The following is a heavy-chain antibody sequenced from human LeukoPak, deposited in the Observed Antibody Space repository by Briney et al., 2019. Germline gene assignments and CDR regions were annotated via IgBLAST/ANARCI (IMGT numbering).Heavy chain of an antibody. J-gene: IGHJ3*02. V-gene: IGHV3-21*01. Sequence: GGSLRLSCAASGFAFSSYHMNWVRQAPGKGLEWVSSISSSSSYIYYADSLKGRFTISGDNAKNSLYLQMNSLRAEDTAVYYCARRVDYDFWSGSPPAFDIWGQGTMVTVSS. D-gene: IGHD3-3*01. CDR1: GFAFSSYH. CDR2: ISSSSSYI. CDR3: ARRVDYDFWSGSPPAFDI.